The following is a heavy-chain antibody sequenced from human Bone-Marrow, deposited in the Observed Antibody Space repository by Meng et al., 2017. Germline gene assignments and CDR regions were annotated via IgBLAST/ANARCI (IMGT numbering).Heavy chain of an antibody. Sequence: GESLKISCAASGFTFSSYEMNWVRQAPGKGLEWVSYISSSGSTVYYADSVKGRFTISRDNSKNTLYLQMNSLRAEDTAVYYSAAGYYDSSGYCFGYWGQGTLVTVSS. J-gene: IGHJ4*02. V-gene: IGHV3-48*03. CDR1: GFTFSSYE. CDR3: AAGYYDSSGYCFGY. D-gene: IGHD3-22*01. CDR2: ISSSGSTV.